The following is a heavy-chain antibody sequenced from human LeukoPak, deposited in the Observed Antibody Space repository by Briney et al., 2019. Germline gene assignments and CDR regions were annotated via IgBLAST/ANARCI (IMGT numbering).Heavy chain of an antibody. J-gene: IGHJ4*02. CDR3: AGSSSSDY. D-gene: IGHD6-6*01. Sequence: SETLSLTCAVYGGSFSGYYWGWIRQPPGKGLEWIGNIYHSGSIYYNPSLKSRVTISVDTSKNQFSLKLSSVTAADTAVYFCAGSSSSDYWGQGTLVTVSS. V-gene: IGHV4-34*01. CDR1: GGSFSGYY. CDR2: IYHSGSI.